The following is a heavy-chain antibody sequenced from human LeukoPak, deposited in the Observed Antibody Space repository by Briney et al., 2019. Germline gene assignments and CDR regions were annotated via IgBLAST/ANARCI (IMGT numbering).Heavy chain of an antibody. Sequence: GGSLRLSCVASGFTFSRHGMNWVRQAPGKGLEWVANIKQDGSEKYYVDSVKGRFTISRDNAKNSLYLQMNSLRAEDTAVYYCARSVGSGSYFLGYYYYYMDVWGKGTTVTISS. V-gene: IGHV3-7*01. D-gene: IGHD3-10*01. CDR3: ARSVGSGSYFLGYYYYYMDV. CDR2: IKQDGSEK. CDR1: GFTFSRHG. J-gene: IGHJ6*03.